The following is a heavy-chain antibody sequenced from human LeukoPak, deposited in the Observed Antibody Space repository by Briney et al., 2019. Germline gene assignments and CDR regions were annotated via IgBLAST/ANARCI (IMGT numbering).Heavy chain of an antibody. Sequence: SETLSLTCAVYGGSFSGYYWTWIRQPPGKGLEWIGEINHSGSTNYNPSLKSRVTISVDTSRNQFSLELSSVTAADTAVYYCARVVPFYYYYYMDVWGKGTTVTVSS. J-gene: IGHJ6*03. V-gene: IGHV4-34*01. CDR2: INHSGST. CDR1: GGSFSGYY. CDR3: ARVVPFYYYYYMDV.